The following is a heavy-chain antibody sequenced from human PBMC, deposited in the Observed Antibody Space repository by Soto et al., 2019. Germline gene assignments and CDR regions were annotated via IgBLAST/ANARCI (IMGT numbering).Heavy chain of an antibody. CDR2: MNPNSGDT. CDR3: ARVVPGAEAWFGP. D-gene: IGHD2-2*01. Sequence: ASVKVSCKASGYTFTSYDINWVRQAPGQGLEWMGWMNPNSGDTDYAQKFQGRVTMTRNTSISTVYMELSRLRSDDTAVYYCARVVPGAEAWFGPWGQGTLVTVSS. V-gene: IGHV1-8*01. CDR1: GYTFTSYD. J-gene: IGHJ5*02.